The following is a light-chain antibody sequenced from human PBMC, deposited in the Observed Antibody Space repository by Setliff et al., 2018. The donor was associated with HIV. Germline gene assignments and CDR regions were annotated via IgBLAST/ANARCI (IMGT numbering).Light chain of an antibody. CDR2: EVI. J-gene: IGLJ2*01. V-gene: IGLV2-23*02. CDR1: SSDVGSYNS. CDR3: CSYVGSNTLV. Sequence: QSVLAQPASVSGSPGQSITISCTGTSSDVGSYNSVSWYQQHPGKAPKLMIYEVIKRPSGVSNRFSGSKSGNTASLTISGLQAEDEADYYCCSYVGSNTLVFGGGTKVTVL.